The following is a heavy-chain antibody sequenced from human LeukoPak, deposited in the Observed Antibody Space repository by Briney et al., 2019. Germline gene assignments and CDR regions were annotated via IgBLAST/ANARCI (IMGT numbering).Heavy chain of an antibody. CDR3: ASGPLVGRYCSSTSCYNY. CDR2: ISSNGGST. D-gene: IGHD2-2*02. Sequence: GGSLRLSCAASGFTFSSYAMHWVRQAPGKGLEYVSAISSNGGSTYYANSVKGRFTISRDNSKNTLYLQMGSLRAEDMAVYYCASGPLVGRYCSSTSCYNYWGQGTLVTVSS. V-gene: IGHV3-64*01. J-gene: IGHJ4*02. CDR1: GFTFSSYA.